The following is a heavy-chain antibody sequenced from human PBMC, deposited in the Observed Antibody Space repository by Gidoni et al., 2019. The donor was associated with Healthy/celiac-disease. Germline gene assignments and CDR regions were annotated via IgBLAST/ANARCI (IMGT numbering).Heavy chain of an antibody. CDR1: GFTFSNAW. Sequence: VQLVESGGGLVKPGGSLRLSCAASGFTFSNAWMSWVRQAPGKGLEWVGRIKSKTDGGTTDYAAPVKGRFTISRDDSKNTLYLQMNSLKTEDTAVYYCTTGAVTTYYYYGMDVWGQGTTVTVSS. CDR3: TTGAVTTYYYYGMDV. D-gene: IGHD4-17*01. J-gene: IGHJ6*02. CDR2: IKSKTDGGTT. V-gene: IGHV3-15*01.